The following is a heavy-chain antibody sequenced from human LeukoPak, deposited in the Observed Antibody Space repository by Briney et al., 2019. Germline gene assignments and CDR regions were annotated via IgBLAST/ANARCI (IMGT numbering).Heavy chain of an antibody. CDR3: ARDATGINWFDP. J-gene: IGHJ5*02. V-gene: IGHV1-18*01. Sequence: ASVKVSCKASGYTFTSYGISWVRRAPGQGLEWMGWISAYNGNTNYAQKLQGRVTMTTDTSTSTAYMELRSLRSDDTAVYYCARDATGINWFDPWGQGTLVTVSS. CDR2: ISAYNGNT. CDR1: GYTFTSYG.